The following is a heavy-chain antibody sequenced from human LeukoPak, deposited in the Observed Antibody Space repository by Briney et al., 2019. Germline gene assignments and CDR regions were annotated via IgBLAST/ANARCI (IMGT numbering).Heavy chain of an antibody. Sequence: HSGGSLRLSCVASGFTLRSHGMHWVRQAPGKGLEWVAIIWFDGSNEFYADSVKGRFAISRDNSKNTLSLQMNSLRAEDTAVYYCARESLTSDSSGYYQYYFDSWGQGTLDTVSS. CDR2: IWFDGSNE. J-gene: IGHJ4*02. V-gene: IGHV3-33*01. CDR3: ARESLTSDSSGYYQYYFDS. D-gene: IGHD3-22*01. CDR1: GFTLRSHG.